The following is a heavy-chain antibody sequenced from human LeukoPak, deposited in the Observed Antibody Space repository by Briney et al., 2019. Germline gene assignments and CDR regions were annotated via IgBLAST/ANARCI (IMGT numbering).Heavy chain of an antibody. J-gene: IGHJ6*03. CDR2: IIPIFGTA. D-gene: IGHD1-26*01. V-gene: IGHV1-69*06. CDR1: GGTFSSYA. CDR3: ARWAGARYYYYMDV. Sequence: GASVKVSCKASGGTFSSYAISWVRQAPGQGLEWMGGIIPIFGTANYAQKFQGRVTITADKSTSTAYMELSSLRSEDTAVYYCARWAGARYYYYMDVWGKGTTVTVSS.